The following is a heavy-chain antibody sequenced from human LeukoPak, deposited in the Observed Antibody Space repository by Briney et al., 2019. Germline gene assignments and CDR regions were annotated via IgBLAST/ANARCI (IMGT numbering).Heavy chain of an antibody. D-gene: IGHD2-8*01. V-gene: IGHV1-2*02. Sequence: ASVKVSCKASGYTFTGYYMHWVRQAPGQGLEWMGWINPNSGGTNYAQKFQGRVTMTRDTSISTAYMELSRLRSDDTDVYYCGSKGYCTNGVCDYWGQKPLVTVS. CDR2: INPNSGGT. CDR1: GYTFTGYY. CDR3: GSKGYCTNGVCDY. J-gene: IGHJ4*02.